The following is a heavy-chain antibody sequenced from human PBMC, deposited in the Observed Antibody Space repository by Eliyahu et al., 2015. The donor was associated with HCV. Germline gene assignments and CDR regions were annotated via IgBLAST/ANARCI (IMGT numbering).Heavy chain of an antibody. CDR2: IRDKSHSYAI. V-gene: IGHV3-73*02. CDR3: SRPGASNWFPS. Sequence: EVQLVESGGGLVQPGGSLKLSCAGSGXXFGGXSLHCFRXASGKGPEWVGRIRDKSHSYAIAYAPSVEGRFIMSRDDSENTAYLQMNSLKSEDTAMYYCSRPGASNWFPSWGQGTLVTVSS. J-gene: IGHJ5*01. CDR1: GXXFGGXS.